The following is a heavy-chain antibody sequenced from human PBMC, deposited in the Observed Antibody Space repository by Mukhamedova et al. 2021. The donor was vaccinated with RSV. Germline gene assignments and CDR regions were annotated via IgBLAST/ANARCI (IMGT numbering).Heavy chain of an antibody. V-gene: IGHV4-34*01. Sequence: SRVTISVDTSKNQFSLKLSSVTAADTAVYYCARGGRIRGARYEGYWGQGTLVTVSS. D-gene: IGHD3-10*01. J-gene: IGHJ4*02. CDR3: ARGGRIRGARYEGY.